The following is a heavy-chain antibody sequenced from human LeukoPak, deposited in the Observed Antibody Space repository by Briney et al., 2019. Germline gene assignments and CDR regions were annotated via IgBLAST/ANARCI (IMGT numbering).Heavy chain of an antibody. Sequence: ASVKVSCKASGYTFTGYYLHWVRQAPGQGLEWMGWINPNSGGTNYAQKFQGRVTMTRDTSISTAYMELSRLRSDDTAVYYCASSKTVGDEPDAFDIWGQGTMVTVSS. D-gene: IGHD3-16*01. V-gene: IGHV1-2*02. CDR2: INPNSGGT. CDR1: GYTFTGYY. J-gene: IGHJ3*02. CDR3: ASSKTVGDEPDAFDI.